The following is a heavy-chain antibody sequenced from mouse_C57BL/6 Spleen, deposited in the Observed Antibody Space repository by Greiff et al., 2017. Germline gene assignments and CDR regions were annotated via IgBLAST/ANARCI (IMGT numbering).Heavy chain of an antibody. J-gene: IGHJ2*01. CDR3: GSSGTDDYDPFYFGY. D-gene: IGHD2-4*01. Sequence: QVQLQQPGAELVMPGASVKLSCKASGYTFTSYWMHWVKQRPGQGLEWIGEIDPSDSYTNYNQKFKGKSTLTVDKSSSTAYMQLSSLTSEDSADYYCGSSGTDDYDPFYFGYWGKSPTLTAAS. CDR1: GYTFTSYW. CDR2: IDPSDSYT. V-gene: IGHV1-69*01.